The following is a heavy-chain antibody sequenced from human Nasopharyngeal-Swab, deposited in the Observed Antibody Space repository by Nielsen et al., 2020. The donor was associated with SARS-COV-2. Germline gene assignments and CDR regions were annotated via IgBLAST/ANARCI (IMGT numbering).Heavy chain of an antibody. CDR1: GFTFSSYS. D-gene: IGHD2-2*01. J-gene: IGHJ6*02. CDR3: ARDKGIQYCSSTSCYESMIDYYGMDV. CDR2: ISSSSSYI. Sequence: GGSLRLSCAASGFTFSSYSMNWVRQAPGKGLEWVSSISSSSSYIYYADSVKGRFTIPRDNAKNSLYLQMNSLRAEDTAVYYCARDKGIQYCSSTSCYESMIDYYGMDVWGQGTTATVSS. V-gene: IGHV3-21*01.